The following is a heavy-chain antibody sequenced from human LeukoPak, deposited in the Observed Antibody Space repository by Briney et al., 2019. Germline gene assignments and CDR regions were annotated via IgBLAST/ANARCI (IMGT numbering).Heavy chain of an antibody. CDR3: AKDGQSLVNNCFDT. CDR2: ISGSGGNT. CDR1: GFTFSSYA. Sequence: GGSLRLSCAASGFTFSSYAMSWVRQTSGKGLEWVSAISGSGGNTFYGDSMKGRFTISRDNSKNTLYLQMTSLGAEDTAVYYCAKDGQSLVNNCFDTWGQGTLVTVSS. D-gene: IGHD6-19*01. V-gene: IGHV3-23*01. J-gene: IGHJ5*02.